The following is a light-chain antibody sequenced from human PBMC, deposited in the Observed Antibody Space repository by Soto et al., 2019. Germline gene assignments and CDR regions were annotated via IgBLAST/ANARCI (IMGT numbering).Light chain of an antibody. J-gene: IGLJ2*01. CDR2: DVN. CDR1: SSDVGGYNY. CDR3: SSYTSSIS. Sequence: QSALTQPASVSGSPGQSITISCTGTSSDVGGYNYVSWYQQHPGKAPKLMMYDVNTRPSGVSNRFSGSKSGNTASLTISGLQAEDEADYFCSSYTSSISFGGGTKLTVL. V-gene: IGLV2-14*01.